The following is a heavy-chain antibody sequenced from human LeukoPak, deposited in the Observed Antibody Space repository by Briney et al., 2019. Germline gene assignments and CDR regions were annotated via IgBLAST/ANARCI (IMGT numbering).Heavy chain of an antibody. V-gene: IGHV4-39*01. CDR2: IYYSGST. CDR3: ARHADYFDPSHIDY. D-gene: IGHD3-10*01. Sequence: SETLSLTCTVSGGSISSSTYYWGWIRQPPGKGLEWIGSIYYSGSTYYNPSLKSRVTISVDTSKNQFSLKLTSVTAADTAVFYCARHADYFDPSHIDYWGQGTLATVSS. CDR1: GGSISSSTYY. J-gene: IGHJ4*02.